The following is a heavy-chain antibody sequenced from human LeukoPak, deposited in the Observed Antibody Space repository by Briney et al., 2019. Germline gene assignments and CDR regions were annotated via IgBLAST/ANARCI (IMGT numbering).Heavy chain of an antibody. D-gene: IGHD5-18*01. CDR1: GFTFSSYA. CDR3: ARDQVDTAMVTFDY. J-gene: IGHJ4*02. Sequence: PGGSLRLSCAASGFTFSSYAMHWVRQVPGRGLVWVSRINTDGSITTYADSVKGRFTISRDNAKNTVYLQMNSLRPEDTAVYYCARDQVDTAMVTFDYWGQGTLVTVSS. CDR2: INTDGSIT. V-gene: IGHV3-74*01.